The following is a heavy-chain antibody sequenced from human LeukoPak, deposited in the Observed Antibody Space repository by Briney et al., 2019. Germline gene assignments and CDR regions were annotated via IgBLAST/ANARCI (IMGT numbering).Heavy chain of an antibody. CDR3: ARDKMPYCSSTSCRLNWFDP. Sequence: ASVKVSCKASGYTFTSYGISWVRQAPGQGLEWVGWISAYNGNTNYAQKLQGRVTMTTDTSTSTAYMELRSLRSDDTAVYYCARDKMPYCSSTSCRLNWFDPWGQGTLVTVSS. V-gene: IGHV1-18*01. J-gene: IGHJ5*02. D-gene: IGHD2-2*01. CDR2: ISAYNGNT. CDR1: GYTFTSYG.